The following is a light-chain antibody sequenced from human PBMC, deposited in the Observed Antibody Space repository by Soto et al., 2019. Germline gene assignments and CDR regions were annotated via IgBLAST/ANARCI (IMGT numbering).Light chain of an antibody. V-gene: IGKV1-5*03. CDR1: QSICTW. CDR3: QQYNSYGT. J-gene: IGKJ1*01. Sequence: DIQMTQSPPTLSASVGDRVTITCRASQSICTWLAWYQQKPGKAPKPLIYKASSLESGVPSRLSGSGSGTEFTLPIRSLQPDDFATYYCQQYNSYGTFGQGTKVDIK. CDR2: KAS.